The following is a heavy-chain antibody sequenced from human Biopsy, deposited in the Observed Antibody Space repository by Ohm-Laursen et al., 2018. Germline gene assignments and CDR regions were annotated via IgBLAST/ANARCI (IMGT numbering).Heavy chain of an antibody. J-gene: IGHJ3*02. CDR1: ADSINNYY. V-gene: IGHV4-4*07. Sequence: SETLSLTCTVSADSINNYYWSCIRQPAGKGLEWIGRIYTSGSPNYNFSLVSRVTMSVDTSKNQFSLNLRSVTAADTAVYYCARGTGRYYVYGAFDIWGQGTVVTVSS. CDR3: ARGTGRYYVYGAFDI. D-gene: IGHD1-26*01. CDR2: IYTSGSP.